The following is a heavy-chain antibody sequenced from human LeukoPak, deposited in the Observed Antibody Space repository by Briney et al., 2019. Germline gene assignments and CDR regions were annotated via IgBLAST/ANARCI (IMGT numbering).Heavy chain of an antibody. J-gene: IGHJ2*01. CDR2: MNPSRGDT. V-gene: IGHV1-8*01. CDR3: ARVGFCRGSGCKWYFDL. CDR1: GYSFTIYD. Sequence: ASVTVSCKASGYSFTIYDINWVRQAPGQGPEWRGWMNPSRGDTGYAQKFQGRVTMTRETSTGTAYMELTSLSSEDTAVYYCARVGFCRGSGCKWYFDLWGHGTLVTVSS. D-gene: IGHD2-15*01.